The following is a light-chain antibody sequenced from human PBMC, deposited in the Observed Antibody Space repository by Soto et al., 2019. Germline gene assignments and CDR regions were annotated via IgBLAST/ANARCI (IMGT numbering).Light chain of an antibody. CDR3: QQYGRPPT. CDR2: DVS. Sequence: EIVLTQSPGTLSLSPGERATLSCRASQSVSSFYLAWYQQKPGQAPRLLIYDVSSRATGIPDRFSGSGSGTDFPLTISRLGPEDFAVYYCQQYGRPPTFGRGTKVQIK. CDR1: QSVSSFY. J-gene: IGKJ1*01. V-gene: IGKV3-20*01.